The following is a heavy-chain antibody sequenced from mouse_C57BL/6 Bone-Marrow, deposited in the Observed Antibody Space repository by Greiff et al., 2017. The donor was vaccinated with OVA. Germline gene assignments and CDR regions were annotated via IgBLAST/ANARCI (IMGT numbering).Heavy chain of an antibody. CDR3: AREGSYYYGSYWYFDV. J-gene: IGHJ1*03. V-gene: IGHV1-54*01. D-gene: IGHD1-1*01. Sequence: VQVVESGAELVRPGTSVKVSCKASGYAFTNYLIEWVKQRPGQGLEWIGVINPGSGGTNYNEKFKGKATLTADKSSSTAYMQLSSLTSEDSAVYFCAREGSYYYGSYWYFDVWGTGTTVTVSS. CDR2: INPGSGGT. CDR1: GYAFTNYL.